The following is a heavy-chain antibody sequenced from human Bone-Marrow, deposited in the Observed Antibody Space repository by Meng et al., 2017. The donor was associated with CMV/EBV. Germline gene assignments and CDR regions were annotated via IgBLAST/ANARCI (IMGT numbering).Heavy chain of an antibody. CDR3: ASSRGIAAAGAFDAFDI. J-gene: IGHJ3*02. CDR2: ISSDGSND. D-gene: IGHD6-13*01. Sequence: GESLKISCAASGFTFSSYGMHWVRQAPGKGLEWVAVISSDGSNDFYAGSVKGRFALSRDISKNTVYVQMNSLRAEDTAVYYCASSRGIAAAGAFDAFDIWGQGTMVTVSS. CDR1: GFTFSSYG. V-gene: IGHV3-30*19.